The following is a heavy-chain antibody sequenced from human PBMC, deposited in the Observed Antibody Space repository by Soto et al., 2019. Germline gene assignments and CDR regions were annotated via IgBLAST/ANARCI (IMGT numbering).Heavy chain of an antibody. J-gene: IGHJ4*02. CDR3: AKPYYEILTGYSPFDS. CDR1: LFTFSNYA. Sequence: PGGSLRLACGASLFTFSNYAMSWGRESPGRGLEWVSAISGSGGSTYYSDSVKGRFTISRDNSKNTLSLQVNSLNAEDTALYYCAKPYYEILTGYSPFDSWGQGTLVTVSS. D-gene: IGHD3-9*01. V-gene: IGHV3-23*01. CDR2: ISGSGGST.